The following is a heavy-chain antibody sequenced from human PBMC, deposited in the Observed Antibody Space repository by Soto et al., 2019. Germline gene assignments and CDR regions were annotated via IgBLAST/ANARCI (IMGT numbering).Heavy chain of an antibody. CDR2: IIPMFPTA. CDR3: ARDDATYCGGDCYRYFYYGMDV. CDR1: GGTFSNHA. D-gene: IGHD2-21*02. V-gene: IGHV1-69*13. Sequence: VKVSCKASGGTFSNHAISGVRQARGRGLEWVGGIIPMFPTADYAQRFQGRVTITADDSTTTVYMELSGLRSEDTAMYYCARDDATYCGGDCYRYFYYGMDVWGQGTTVTVSS. J-gene: IGHJ6*02.